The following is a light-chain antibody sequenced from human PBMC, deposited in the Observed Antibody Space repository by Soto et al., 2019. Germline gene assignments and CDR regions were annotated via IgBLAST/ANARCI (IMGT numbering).Light chain of an antibody. CDR1: RGDIGGYNY. V-gene: IGLV2-14*03. J-gene: IGLJ1*01. Sequence: QSVLTQPASVSASPGQSITISCTGTRGDIGGYNYVSWYQQHPGKAPKLMIYDVYHRPSGVSNRFSASKSGNTASLTISGLQAEDEADYSCSSYTSSTTLVFGTGTKLTVL. CDR3: SSYTSSTTLV. CDR2: DVY.